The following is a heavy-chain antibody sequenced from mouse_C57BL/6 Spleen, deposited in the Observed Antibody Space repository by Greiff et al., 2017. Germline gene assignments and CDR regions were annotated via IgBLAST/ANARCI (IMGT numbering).Heavy chain of an antibody. CDR1: GFSLTSSG. V-gene: IGHV2-2*01. CDR2: IWSGGST. J-gene: IGHJ4*01. Sequence: QVQLKESGPGLVQPSQSLSITCTVSGFSLTSSGVHWVRQSPGKGLEWLGVIWSGGSTDYTAAFISRLSISKDNSKSQVFFKMNSLQADDTAIYYCARKGGNLLLRMDYAMDYWGQGTSVTVSS. D-gene: IGHD1-1*01. CDR3: ARKGGNLLLRMDYAMDY.